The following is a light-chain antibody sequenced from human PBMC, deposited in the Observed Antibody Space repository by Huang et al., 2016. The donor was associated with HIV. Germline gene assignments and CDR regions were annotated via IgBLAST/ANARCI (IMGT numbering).Light chain of an antibody. Sequence: DIQMTQSPSSLSASVGDRVTITCRTSQSVGNSLHWYQQKPGTAPELLIYASSLQAWVSSRFSGSGSGTDFTLIISSLQPEDFATYYCQQSYISPWTFSQGTKVDLK. V-gene: IGKV1-39*01. CDR3: QQSYISPWT. J-gene: IGKJ1*01. CDR2: AS. CDR1: QSVGNS.